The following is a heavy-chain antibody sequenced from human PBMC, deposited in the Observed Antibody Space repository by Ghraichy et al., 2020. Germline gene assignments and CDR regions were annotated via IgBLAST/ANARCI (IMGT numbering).Heavy chain of an antibody. D-gene: IGHD3-22*01. J-gene: IGHJ3*02. CDR2: IYYSGST. CDR3: ARDNRGDPTYYYDSSGYSDAFDI. CDR1: GGSISSGGYY. Sequence: SETLSLTCTVSGGSISSGGYYWSWIRQHPGKGLEWIGYIYYSGSTYYNPSLKSRVIISVDTSKNQFSLKLSSVTAADTAVYYCARDNRGDPTYYYDSSGYSDAFDIWGQGTMVTVPS. V-gene: IGHV4-31*03.